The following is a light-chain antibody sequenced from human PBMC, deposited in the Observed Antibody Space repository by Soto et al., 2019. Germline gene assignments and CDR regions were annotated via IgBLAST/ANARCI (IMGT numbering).Light chain of an antibody. CDR2: EVS. CDR1: SSDVGGYNY. CDR3: SSHTSYSTRV. V-gene: IGLV2-14*01. J-gene: IGLJ1*01. Sequence: SVLTQPASVSGSPGQSIAISCTGTSSDVGGYNYVSWYQQHPGKAPKLMIHEVSNRPSGVSDRFSGSKSGNTASLTISGLQADDEADYYCSSHTSYSTRVFGPGTKVTVL.